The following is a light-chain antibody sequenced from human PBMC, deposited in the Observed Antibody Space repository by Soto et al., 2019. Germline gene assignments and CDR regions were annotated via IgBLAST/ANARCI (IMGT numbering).Light chain of an antibody. V-gene: IGKV3-11*01. CDR3: QQRSNWWT. Sequence: EIVLTQSPATLSLSPGERATLSCRASQSVSSYLAWYQQKPGQTPRLLIYDASNRDTGIPARFSDSESETNFTLTISGLEPEDFAVYYCQQRSNWWTFGQGTKVDIK. J-gene: IGKJ1*01. CDR2: DAS. CDR1: QSVSSY.